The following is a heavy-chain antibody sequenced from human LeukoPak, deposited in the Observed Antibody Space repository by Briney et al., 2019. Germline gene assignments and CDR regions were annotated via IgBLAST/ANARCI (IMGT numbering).Heavy chain of an antibody. V-gene: IGHV3-30-3*01. CDR2: ISYDGSNK. J-gene: IGHJ4*02. CDR3: ARDSMATMGYFDY. Sequence: GRSLRLSCAASGFTFSSYAMHWVRQAPGKGLEWVAVISYDGSNKYYADSVKGRFTISRDNSKNTLYLQMNSLRAEDTAVYYYARDSMATMGYFDYWGQGTLVTVSS. D-gene: IGHD5-24*01. CDR1: GFTFSSYA.